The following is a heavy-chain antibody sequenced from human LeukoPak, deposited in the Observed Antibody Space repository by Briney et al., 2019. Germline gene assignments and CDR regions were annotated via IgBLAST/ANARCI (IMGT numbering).Heavy chain of an antibody. D-gene: IGHD3-22*01. V-gene: IGHV4-59*08. CDR2: TYYSGST. CDR3: ARRKSSGYYSYYFDY. CDR1: GGSISSYY. J-gene: IGHJ4*02. Sequence: SETLSLTCTVSGGSISSYYWSWIRQPPGKGLEWIGYTYYSGSTNYNPSLKSRVTISVDTSKNQFSLKLSSVTAADTAVYYCARRKSSGYYSYYFDYWGQGTLVTVSS.